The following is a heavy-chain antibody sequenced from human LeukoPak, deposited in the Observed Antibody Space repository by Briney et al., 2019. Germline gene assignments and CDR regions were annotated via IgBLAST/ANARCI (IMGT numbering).Heavy chain of an antibody. V-gene: IGHV3-64*01. J-gene: IGHJ3*02. CDR1: GSTFSSYA. Sequence: GGSLRLSCAASGSTFSSYAMHWVRQAPGKGLEYVSAISSNGGSTHYANSVKGRFTISRDNSKNTLYLQMNSLRAEDTAVYYCAKPMSSGSSHDAFDIWGQGTMVTVSS. CDR2: ISSNGGST. D-gene: IGHD1-26*01. CDR3: AKPMSSGSSHDAFDI.